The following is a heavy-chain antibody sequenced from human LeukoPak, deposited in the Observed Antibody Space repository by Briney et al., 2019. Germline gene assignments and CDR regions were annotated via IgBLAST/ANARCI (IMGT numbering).Heavy chain of an antibody. V-gene: IGHV3-33*01. CDR2: IWYDGSNK. CDR3: ARAGGDPSRVFDY. Sequence: GGSLRLSCAASGFTFSSYGMHWVRQAPGKGLEWVAVIWYDGSNKYYADSVKGRFTISRDNSKNTLYLQMNSLRAEDTAVYYCARAGGDPSRVFDYWGQGTLVTVSS. CDR1: GFTFSSYG. D-gene: IGHD2-21*01. J-gene: IGHJ4*02.